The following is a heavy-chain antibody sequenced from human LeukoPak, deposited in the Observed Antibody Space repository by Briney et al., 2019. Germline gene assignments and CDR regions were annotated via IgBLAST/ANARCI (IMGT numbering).Heavy chain of an antibody. CDR1: GYNFTTYF. Sequence: GESLKISCKGSGYNFTTYFIGWVRQMPGKGLEWMGIIYPGDSDTRYSPSFQGQVTISADKSISTAYLQWSSLKASDTAMYYCARGYSRATYYYDSSGYRNWFDPWGQGTLVTVSS. CDR2: IYPGDSDT. V-gene: IGHV5-51*01. D-gene: IGHD3-22*01. CDR3: ARGYSRATYYYDSSGYRNWFDP. J-gene: IGHJ5*02.